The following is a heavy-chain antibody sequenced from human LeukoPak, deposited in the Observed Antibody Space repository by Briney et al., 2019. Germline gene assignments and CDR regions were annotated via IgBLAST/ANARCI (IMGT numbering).Heavy chain of an antibody. CDR3: ARGRPVDIAAAGLFDY. D-gene: IGHD6-13*01. CDR2: IWYNGSNN. J-gene: IGHJ4*02. Sequence: RGSLGPSCPASGFTFGSYCMRWVRQAAGKGLEWDAVIWYNGSNNYYADSVKGRLTNSRDNSKNTLYLQMQRLRAEDTAVSYCARGRPVDIAAAGLFDYWSQGTLVTVSS. CDR1: GFTFGSYC. V-gene: IGHV3-33*01.